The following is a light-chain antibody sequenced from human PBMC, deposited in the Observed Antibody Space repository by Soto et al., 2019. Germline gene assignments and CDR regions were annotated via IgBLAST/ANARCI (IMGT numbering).Light chain of an antibody. CDR3: LQHKDYPYT. J-gene: IGKJ2*01. CDR2: AAS. Sequence: DIQMTQSPSTLSASVGDRVTITCRASQDIRSDLGWYQQKPGKAPKRLIYAASRLQSGVPSRFSAGGSGTEFILTISSLQPEDFATYYCLQHKDYPYTFGQGTKVDI. CDR1: QDIRSD. V-gene: IGKV1-17*01.